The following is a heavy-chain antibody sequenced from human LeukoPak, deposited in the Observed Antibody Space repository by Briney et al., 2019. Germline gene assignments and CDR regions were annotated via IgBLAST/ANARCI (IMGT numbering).Heavy chain of an antibody. CDR3: ARDSSYCTNGVCYTQWFDP. CDR2: INPNSGGT. Sequence: GASVKVSCKASGYTFTGYYMHWVRQAPGQGLEWMGWINPNSGGTNYAQKFQGRVTMTRDTSISTAYMELSRLRSDDTAAYYCARDSSYCTNGVCYTQWFDPWGQGTLVTVSS. D-gene: IGHD2-8*01. CDR1: GYTFTGYY. J-gene: IGHJ5*02. V-gene: IGHV1-2*02.